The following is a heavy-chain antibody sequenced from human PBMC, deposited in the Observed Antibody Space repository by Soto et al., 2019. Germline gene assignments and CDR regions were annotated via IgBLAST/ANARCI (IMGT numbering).Heavy chain of an antibody. Sequence: GGYLRLSCAASGFTFSSYKMNWVRQAPGKGRQGVSYISYSGRCIYYAASVKGRVTISRDNAKNSLYLKMNGLRAEDTAVYYCARECGYDTFDSWGQGTLVTVSS. J-gene: IGHJ4*01. CDR2: ISYSGRCI. CDR1: GFTFSSYK. CDR3: ARECGYDTFDS. V-gene: IGHV3-48*03. D-gene: IGHD5-12*01.